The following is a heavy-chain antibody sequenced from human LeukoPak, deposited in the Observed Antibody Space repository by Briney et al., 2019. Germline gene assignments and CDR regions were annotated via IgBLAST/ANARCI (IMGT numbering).Heavy chain of an antibody. CDR2: IYHSGST. CDR3: ARVGITFGGVIVHACDY. CDR1: GGSFSGYY. D-gene: IGHD3-16*02. V-gene: IGHV4-38-2*01. J-gene: IGHJ4*02. Sequence: PSETLSLTCAVYGGSFSGYYWGWIRQPPGKGLEWIGSIYHSGSTYYNPSLKSRVTISVDTSKNQFSLKLSSVTAADTAVYYCARVGITFGGVIVHACDYWGQGTLVTVSS.